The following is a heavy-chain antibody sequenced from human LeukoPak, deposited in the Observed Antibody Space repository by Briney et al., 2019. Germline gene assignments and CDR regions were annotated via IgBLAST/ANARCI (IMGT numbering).Heavy chain of an antibody. CDR3: TTRRY. J-gene: IGHJ4*02. CDR2: IKSKTDDGTT. V-gene: IGHV3-15*01. CDR1: XXXFSKAW. Sequence: PGGSXRLSXXXXXXXFSKAWMTWVRQAPGKGLEWVGRIKSKTDDGTTDYAAPVKGRFTISRDDSRKTLYLQMNSLKSADTAVYYCTTRRYWGQGTLVTVSS.